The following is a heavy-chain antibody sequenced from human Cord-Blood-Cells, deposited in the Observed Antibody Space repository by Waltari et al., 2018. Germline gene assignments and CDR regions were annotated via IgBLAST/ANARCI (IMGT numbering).Heavy chain of an antibody. D-gene: IGHD3-10*01. V-gene: IGHV3-74*01. CDR2: INSDGSST. CDR3: ARARGDGYRFDP. J-gene: IGHJ5*02. CDR1: GSSFSRSW. Sequence: EVQLVESGGGLVQPGGSLRLPCAASGSSFSRSWMHWVRQAPGKGLVWVSRINSDGSSTSYADSVKGRFTISRDNAKNTLYLQMNSLRAEDTAVYYCARARGDGYRFDPWGQGTLVTVSS.